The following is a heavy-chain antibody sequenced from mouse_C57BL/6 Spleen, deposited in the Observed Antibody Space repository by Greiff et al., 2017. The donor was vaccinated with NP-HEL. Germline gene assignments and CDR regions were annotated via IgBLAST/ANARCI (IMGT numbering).Heavy chain of an antibody. V-gene: IGHV5-4*01. CDR2: ISHGGSYT. D-gene: IGHD3-2*02. Sequence: EVQVVESGGGLVKPGGSLKLSCAASGFTFSSYAMSWVRQTPEKGLEWVATISHGGSYTYYPDNVKGRFTISRDNAKNNLYLQMSHLKSEDTAMYYCARALDSSGYVWFAYWGQGTLVTVSA. J-gene: IGHJ3*01. CDR1: GFTFSSYA. CDR3: ARALDSSGYVWFAY.